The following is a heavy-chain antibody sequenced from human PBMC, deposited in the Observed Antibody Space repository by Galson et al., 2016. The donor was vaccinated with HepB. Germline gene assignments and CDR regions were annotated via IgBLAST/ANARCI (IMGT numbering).Heavy chain of an antibody. D-gene: IGHD3-10*01. V-gene: IGHV3-23*01. J-gene: IGHJ4*02. CDR1: GFTFKNYA. Sequence: SLRLSCAASGFTFKNYALSWVRQAPGKGLEWVSGITGNAYTTYYADSVKGRFTISRDYSKNTLYLQMNSLRAEDTAIYHCAAERRVSVCWVWDFWGQGTPVTVSS. CDR2: ITGNAYTT. CDR3: AAERRVSVCWVWDF.